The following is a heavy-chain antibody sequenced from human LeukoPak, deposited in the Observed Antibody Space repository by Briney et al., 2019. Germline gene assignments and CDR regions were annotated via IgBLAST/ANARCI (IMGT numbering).Heavy chain of an antibody. J-gene: IGHJ4*02. D-gene: IGHD2-8*01. V-gene: IGHV3-74*01. CDR1: GFTFSSYW. CDR3: ASLMVYAKGFDY. CDR2: INSDGSST. Sequence: GGSLRLSCAASGFTFSSYWMHWVRQAPGKGLVWVSRINSDGSSTSYADSVKGRFTISRDNAKNPLYLQMNSLRAEDTAVYYCASLMVYAKGFDYWGQGTLVTVSS.